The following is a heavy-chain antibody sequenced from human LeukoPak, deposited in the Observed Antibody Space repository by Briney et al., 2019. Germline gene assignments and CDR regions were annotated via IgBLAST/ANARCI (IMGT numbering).Heavy chain of an antibody. CDR2: ISCSGGST. D-gene: IGHD3-22*01. J-gene: IGHJ4*02. CDR1: GFTFSSYA. CDR3: AKGTQYYYDSSGYYLDY. Sequence: PGGSLRLSCAASGFTFSSYAMSWVRQAPGKGLEWVSAISCSGGSTYYADSVKGRFTISRDNSKNTLYLQMNSLRAEDTAVYYCAKGTQYYYDSSGYYLDYWGQGTLVTVSS. V-gene: IGHV3-23*01.